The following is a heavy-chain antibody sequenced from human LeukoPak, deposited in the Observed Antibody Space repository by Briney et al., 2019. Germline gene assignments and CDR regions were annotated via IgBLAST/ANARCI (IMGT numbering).Heavy chain of an antibody. CDR2: INPNSGGT. V-gene: IGHV1-2*02. D-gene: IGHD3-3*01. J-gene: IGHJ4*02. Sequence: VSVKVSCKASGYTFTGYYMHWVRQAPGQGLEWMGWINPNSGGTNYAQKFQGRVTMTRDTSISTAYMELSRLRSDDTAVYYCARDYDFWSGYYIDYWGQGTLVTVSS. CDR3: ARDYDFWSGYYIDY. CDR1: GYTFTGYY.